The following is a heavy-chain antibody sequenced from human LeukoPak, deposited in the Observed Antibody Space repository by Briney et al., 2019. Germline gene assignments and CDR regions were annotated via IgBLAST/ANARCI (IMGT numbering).Heavy chain of an antibody. J-gene: IGHJ4*02. Sequence: GGSLRLSCVASGFTFSDYYMIWIRQAPGKGLEWVSYISSGSSTIYYADSVKGRFTISRDNAKNSLYLQMNSLRAEDTAVYYCARVRSVPDYWGQGTLVTVSS. CDR2: ISSGSSTI. CDR1: GFTFSDYY. D-gene: IGHD3-10*01. V-gene: IGHV3-11*04. CDR3: ARVRSVPDY.